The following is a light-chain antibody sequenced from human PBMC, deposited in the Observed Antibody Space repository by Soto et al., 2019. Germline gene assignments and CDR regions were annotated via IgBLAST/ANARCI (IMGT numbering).Light chain of an antibody. J-gene: IGKJ1*01. Sequence: EIVLTQSPGTLSLSPGERATLSCRASQSVTSSYLAWYQQKPGQAPRLLIYGASSRATGLPERFSGSGSGTDFTLTISRLEPEDFALYYCQQYGSSPTFGQGTKVEIK. CDR1: QSVTSSY. V-gene: IGKV3-20*01. CDR2: GAS. CDR3: QQYGSSPT.